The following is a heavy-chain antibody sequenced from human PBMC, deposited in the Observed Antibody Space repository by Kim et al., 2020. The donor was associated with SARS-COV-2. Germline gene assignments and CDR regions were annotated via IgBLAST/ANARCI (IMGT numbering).Heavy chain of an antibody. J-gene: IGHJ5*02. D-gene: IGHD3-9*01. V-gene: IGHV1-18*04. CDR3: ARVPGGILTGYFLNPRLDP. CDR2: ISAYNGNT. CDR1: GYTFTSYG. Sequence: ASVKVSCKASGYTFTSYGISWVRQAPGQGLEWMGWISAYNGNTNYAQKLQGRVTMTTDTSTSTAYMELRSLRSDDTAVYYCARVPGGILTGYFLNPRLDPWGQGTLVTVSS.